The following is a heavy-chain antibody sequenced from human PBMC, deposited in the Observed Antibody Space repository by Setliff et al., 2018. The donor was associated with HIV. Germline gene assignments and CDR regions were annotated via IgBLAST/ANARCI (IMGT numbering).Heavy chain of an antibody. CDR2: TFDNGNT. V-gene: IGHV4-59*01. CDR1: GGSISFYY. Sequence: PSETLSLTCSLSGGSISFYYWNWLRQTPGRGLEWIAYTFDNGNTHYNPSLESRVTLSLDTSRNLFSLRLASVTAADTAVYYCARDPGYYDRKSDHWGQGALVTVSS. J-gene: IGHJ4*02. D-gene: IGHD3-22*01. CDR3: ARDPGYYDRKSDH.